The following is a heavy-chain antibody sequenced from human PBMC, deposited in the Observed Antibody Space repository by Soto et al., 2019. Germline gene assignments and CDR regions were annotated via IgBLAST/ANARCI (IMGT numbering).Heavy chain of an antibody. D-gene: IGHD3-3*01. Sequence: QVQLVQSGAEVKKPGASVKVSCKASGYTFTSYGISWVRQAPGQGLEWLGWISAYNGKTNYAQKLQGRVNMTTDTSTSTAYVELRRLRSDDTAVYYCARDGGTYDFWSGPQIDYWGQGNLVTVS. CDR3: ARDGGTYDFWSGPQIDY. J-gene: IGHJ4*02. CDR2: ISAYNGKT. CDR1: GYTFTSYG. V-gene: IGHV1-18*01.